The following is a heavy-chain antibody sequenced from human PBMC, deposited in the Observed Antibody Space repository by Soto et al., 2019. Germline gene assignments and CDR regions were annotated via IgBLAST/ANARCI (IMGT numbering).Heavy chain of an antibody. CDR3: ARVHVAGKIDY. J-gene: IGHJ4*02. CDR1: GFTVSSNY. CDR2: IYSGGST. D-gene: IGHD6-19*01. Sequence: SGGSLRLSCAASGFTVSSNYMSWVRQAPGKGLEWVSVIYSGGSTYYADSVKGRFTISRDNSKNTLYLQMNSLGAEDTAVYYCARVHVAGKIDYWGQGTLVTVSS. V-gene: IGHV3-53*01.